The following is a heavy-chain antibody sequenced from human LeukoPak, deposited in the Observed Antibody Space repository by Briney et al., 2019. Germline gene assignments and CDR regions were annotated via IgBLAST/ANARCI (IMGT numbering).Heavy chain of an antibody. V-gene: IGHV3-30*18. D-gene: IGHD3-22*01. CDR2: ISYDGSNK. CDR1: EFTFSSYG. J-gene: IGHJ4*02. CDR3: AKDRLGALDYSDGSGYYRLDY. Sequence: GGSLRLSCAASEFTFSSYGMHWVRQAPREGLEGVAVISYDGSNKYYPDSVKDRFTISRDNSKNTLYLQMNSLRAEDTAVYYCAKDRLGALDYSDGSGYYRLDYWGQGALVTVSS.